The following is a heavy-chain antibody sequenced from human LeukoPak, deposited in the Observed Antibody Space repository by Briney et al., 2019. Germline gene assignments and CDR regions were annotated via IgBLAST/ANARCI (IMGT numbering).Heavy chain of an antibody. CDR3: VRGVGSSTSCYVRAFDI. D-gene: IGHD2-2*01. Sequence: GGSLRLSCAASGFTFSNSWMHWVCQAPEKGLERVADIKCDGSEKCYVDSVKGRLTISRDNAKNSLYLQVNSLRAEDMTVYYCVRGVGSSTSCYVRAFDIWGQGTMVTVSS. CDR1: GFTFSNSW. J-gene: IGHJ3*02. CDR2: IKCDGSEK. V-gene: IGHV3-52*01.